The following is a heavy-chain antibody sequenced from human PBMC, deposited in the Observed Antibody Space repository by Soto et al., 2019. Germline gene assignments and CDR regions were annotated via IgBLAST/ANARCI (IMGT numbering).Heavy chain of an antibody. Sequence: QVQLVESGGGVVQPGRSLRLSCAASGFTFSSYGMHWVRQAPGKGLEWVAVIWYDGSNKYYADSVKGRFTISRDNSKNTVYLQMNSLRGEDTAVYYCGRDYGDYTYYFDDWGQGNLVTVSS. J-gene: IGHJ4*02. CDR1: GFTFSSYG. CDR2: IWYDGSNK. V-gene: IGHV3-33*01. D-gene: IGHD2-2*02. CDR3: GRDYGDYTYYFDD.